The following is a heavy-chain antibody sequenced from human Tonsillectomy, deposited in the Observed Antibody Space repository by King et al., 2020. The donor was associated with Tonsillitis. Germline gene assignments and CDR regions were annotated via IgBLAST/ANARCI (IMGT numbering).Heavy chain of an antibody. CDR3: AKDFDYGGNSMDY. J-gene: IGHJ4*02. CDR2: ISWNSGSI. Sequence: VQLVESGGGLVQPGRSLRPSCAASGFTFDDYAMHWVRQAPGKGLEWVAGISWNSGSIGYADSVKGRFTISRDNAKNSLYLQMNSLRAEDTALYYCAKDFDYGGNSMDYWGQGTLVTVSS. CDR1: GFTFDDYA. D-gene: IGHD4-23*01. V-gene: IGHV3-9*01.